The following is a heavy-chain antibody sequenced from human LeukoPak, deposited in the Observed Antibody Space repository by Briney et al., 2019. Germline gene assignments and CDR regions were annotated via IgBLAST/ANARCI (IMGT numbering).Heavy chain of an antibody. D-gene: IGHD5/OR15-5a*01. J-gene: IGHJ4*02. CDR1: GYTFTGYY. Sequence: ASVTVSCKASGYTFTGYYLHWVRQAPGQGLEWMGWINSNSGGTNYAQKFQGRVTFTRDTSISTAYLEVASDDTAVYYCARDLRGLYDYFDYWGQGTLVTISS. V-gene: IGHV1-2*02. CDR3: ARDLRGLYDYFDY. CDR2: INSNSGGT.